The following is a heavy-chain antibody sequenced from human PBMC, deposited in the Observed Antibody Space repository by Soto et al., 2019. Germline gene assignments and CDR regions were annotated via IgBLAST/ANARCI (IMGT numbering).Heavy chain of an antibody. D-gene: IGHD2-21*01. CDR2: IYASGST. CDR1: EPLSTYY. Sequence: SETLSLTCNVSEPLSTYYWSWIRQPAGKGLEWIGRIYASGSTNYNPSLKGRVSMSVDTSKKQFSLKLSSVTAADTAMYYCARSAIPRGGWFRPWGEGVLVTVSS. CDR3: ARSAIPRGGWFRP. V-gene: IGHV4-4*07. J-gene: IGHJ5*02.